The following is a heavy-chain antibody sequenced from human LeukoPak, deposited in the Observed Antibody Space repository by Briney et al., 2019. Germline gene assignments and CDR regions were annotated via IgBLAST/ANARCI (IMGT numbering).Heavy chain of an antibody. D-gene: IGHD4-11*01. CDR3: ARETSNYYYFDS. CDR2: IVPMYGTR. J-gene: IGHJ4*02. Sequence: ASVKVSCKASGGTFSSYGINWVRQAPGQGLEWMGGIVPMYGTRNYAQKFQGRVIITADESTTTAYMELRSLRSEDTAVYYCARETSNYYYFDSWGQGTLVIVSS. CDR1: GGTFSSYG. V-gene: IGHV1-69*01.